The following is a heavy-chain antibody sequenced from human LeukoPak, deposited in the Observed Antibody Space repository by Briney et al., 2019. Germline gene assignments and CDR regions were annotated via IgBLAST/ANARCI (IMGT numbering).Heavy chain of an antibody. CDR1: GFTFNTYA. D-gene: IGHD2-8*01. V-gene: IGHV3-23*01. Sequence: AGGSLRLSCAASGFTFNTYAMSWVRQAPWERLRWDSGIRESGGNTYYADSVRGRFTLSRDNSKNTLYLQMNSLRAEDTAVYYCAKVGPLIVLMVYASGYFDYWGQGTLVTVSS. CDR3: AKVGPLIVLMVYASGYFDY. CDR2: IRESGGNT. J-gene: IGHJ4*02.